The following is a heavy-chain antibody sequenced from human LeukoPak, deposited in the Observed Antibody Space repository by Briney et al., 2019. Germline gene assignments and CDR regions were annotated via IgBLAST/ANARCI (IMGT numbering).Heavy chain of an antibody. CDR1: GFTFSSYA. CDR3: ARVNELWLWYFDY. Sequence: GGSLRLSCAASGFTFSSYAMHWVRQAPGKGLEWVAVISYDGSNKYYADSVKGRFTISRDNSKNTLYLQMNSLRAEDTAVYYCARVNELWLWYFDYWGQGTLVTVSS. V-gene: IGHV3-30-3*01. J-gene: IGHJ4*02. D-gene: IGHD5-18*01. CDR2: ISYDGSNK.